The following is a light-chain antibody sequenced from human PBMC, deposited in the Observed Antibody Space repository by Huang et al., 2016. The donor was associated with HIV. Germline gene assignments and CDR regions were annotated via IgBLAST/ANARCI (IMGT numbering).Light chain of an antibody. CDR3: QQYDNWPLT. CDR1: LRVSTN. V-gene: IGKV3-15*01. Sequence: ERVMTQSPATVSLSPGERATLSCRARLRVSTNLAWYQQSPGQALRLLIYGASTRATVIQARFSGGGSGAEFTLTISSLQSEDFAVYYCQQYDNWPLTFGGGTKVQIK. CDR2: GAS. J-gene: IGKJ4*01.